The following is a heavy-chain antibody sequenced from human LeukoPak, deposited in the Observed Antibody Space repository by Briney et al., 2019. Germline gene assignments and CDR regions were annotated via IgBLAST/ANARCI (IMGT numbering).Heavy chain of an antibody. V-gene: IGHV4-61*02. CDR1: GGSISSGSYY. CDR3: AGEGKYDSSGYYSDAFDI. CDR2: IYTSGST. Sequence: SQTLSLTCTVSGGSISSGSYYWSWIRQPAGKGLEWIGRIYTSGSTNYNPSLKSRVTISVDKSKNQFSLKLSSVTAADTAVYYCAGEGKYDSSGYYSDAFDIWGQGTMVTVSS. D-gene: IGHD3-22*01. J-gene: IGHJ3*02.